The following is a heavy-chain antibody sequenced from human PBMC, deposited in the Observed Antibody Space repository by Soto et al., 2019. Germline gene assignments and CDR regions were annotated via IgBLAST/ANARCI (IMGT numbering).Heavy chain of an antibody. J-gene: IGHJ6*02. CDR1: GFIVSGTY. CDR2: ISYDGSNK. V-gene: IGHV3-30-3*01. Sequence: GGSLRLSCAASGFIVSGTYMSWVRQAPGKGLEWVAVISYDGSNKYYADSVKGRFTISRDNSKNTLYLQMNSLRAEDTAVYYCARDYYDFWGTYYYYYGMDVWGQGTTGTVSS. CDR3: ARDYYDFWGTYYYYYGMDV. D-gene: IGHD3-3*01.